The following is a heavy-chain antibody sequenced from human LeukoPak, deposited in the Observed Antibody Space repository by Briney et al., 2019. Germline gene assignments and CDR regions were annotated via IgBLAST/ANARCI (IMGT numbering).Heavy chain of an antibody. CDR3: ARRAVADAFDI. J-gene: IGHJ3*02. CDR2: IYYSGST. Sequence: KPSETLTLTCTVPGGSISSYYWSWVRRPPGKVLERIGYIYYSGSTNYNPSLKSRVTISVDTSKNQFSLKLSSVTAADTAVYYCARRAVADAFDIWGQGTMVTVSS. D-gene: IGHD6-19*01. V-gene: IGHV4-59*01. CDR1: GGSISSYY.